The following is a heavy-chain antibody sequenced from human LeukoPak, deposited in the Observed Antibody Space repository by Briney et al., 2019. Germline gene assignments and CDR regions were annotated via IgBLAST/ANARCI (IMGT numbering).Heavy chain of an antibody. CDR2: IYTSGST. J-gene: IGHJ4*02. D-gene: IGHD2-15*01. Sequence: SETLSLTCTVSGGSISSCYWSWIRQPAGKGLEWIGRIYTSGSTNYNPSLKSRVTMSIGTSKNQFSLKLSSVTAADTAVYYCARGKLGYCSGGSCYREFDYWGQGTLVTVSS. V-gene: IGHV4-4*07. CDR3: ARGKLGYCSGGSCYREFDY. CDR1: GGSISSCY.